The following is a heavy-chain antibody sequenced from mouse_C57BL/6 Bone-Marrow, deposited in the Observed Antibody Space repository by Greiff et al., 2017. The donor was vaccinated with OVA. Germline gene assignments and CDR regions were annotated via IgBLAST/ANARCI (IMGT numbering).Heavy chain of an antibody. CDR3: ARDRGYSNSYYAMDY. D-gene: IGHD2-5*01. V-gene: IGHV5-4*01. CDR1: GFTFSSYA. Sequence: EVQRVESGGGLVKPGGSLKLSCAASGFTFSSYAMSWVRQTPEKRLEWVATISDGGSYTYYPDNVKGRFTISRDNAKNNLYLQMSHLKSEDTAMYYWARDRGYSNSYYAMDYWGQGTSVTVSS. CDR2: ISDGGSYT. J-gene: IGHJ4*01.